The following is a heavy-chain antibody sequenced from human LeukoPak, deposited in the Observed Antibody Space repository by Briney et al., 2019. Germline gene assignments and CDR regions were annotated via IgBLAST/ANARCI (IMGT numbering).Heavy chain of an antibody. Sequence: SETLSLTCAVSVGFFSGYYWRWLRQPPGKGLEWIGEINHSGSTNYNPSLKSRVTISVDTSKNQFSLMLSSAPAADTAVYYCVLFLYRSGWDQDYWGQGTLVTVSS. CDR2: INHSGST. CDR1: VGFFSGYY. D-gene: IGHD6-19*01. V-gene: IGHV4-34*01. J-gene: IGHJ4*02. CDR3: VLFLYRSGWDQDY.